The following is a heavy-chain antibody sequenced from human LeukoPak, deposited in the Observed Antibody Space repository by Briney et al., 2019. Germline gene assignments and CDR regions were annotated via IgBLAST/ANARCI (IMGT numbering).Heavy chain of an antibody. D-gene: IGHD1-26*01. CDR2: IKPDGSEK. Sequence: PGGSLRLSCAASGFTFNNYWMNWARQAPGKGLEWVANIKPDGSEKYYVDSVKGRFTISRDNAKNSLYLQMNSLRAEDTAVYYCARGRGAGIWGQGTLVTVSS. CDR3: ARGRGAGI. CDR1: GFTFNNYW. V-gene: IGHV3-7*01. J-gene: IGHJ4*02.